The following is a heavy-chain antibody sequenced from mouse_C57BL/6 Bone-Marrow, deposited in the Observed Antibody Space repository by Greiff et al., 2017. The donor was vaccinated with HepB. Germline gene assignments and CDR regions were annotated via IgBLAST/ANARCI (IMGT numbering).Heavy chain of an antibody. Sequence: QVQLQQSGAELVRPGTSVQMSCKASGYTFTNYWIGWAKQRPGHGLEWIGDIYPGGGYTNYNEKFKGKATLTADKSSSTAYMQFSSLTSEDSAIYYCARLRLTTVVGFDYWGQGTTLTVSS. V-gene: IGHV1-63*01. D-gene: IGHD1-1*01. J-gene: IGHJ2*01. CDR1: GYTFTNYW. CDR2: IYPGGGYT. CDR3: ARLRLTTVVGFDY.